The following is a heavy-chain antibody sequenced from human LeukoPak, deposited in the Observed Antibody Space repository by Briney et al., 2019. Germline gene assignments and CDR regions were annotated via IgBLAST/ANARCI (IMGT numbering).Heavy chain of an antibody. CDR2: ISGRGDAT. CDR1: DFSFITYA. Sequence: PGGSLRLSCAGSDFSFITYAMSWVRQAPGKGLQWVSTISGRGDATYYADSVKGRFTISRDNSENTFYLQMNSLRADDTAVYYCARGPPTTYFDWEFDYWGQGTLVTVSS. J-gene: IGHJ4*02. CDR3: ARGPPTTYFDWEFDY. V-gene: IGHV3-23*01. D-gene: IGHD3-9*01.